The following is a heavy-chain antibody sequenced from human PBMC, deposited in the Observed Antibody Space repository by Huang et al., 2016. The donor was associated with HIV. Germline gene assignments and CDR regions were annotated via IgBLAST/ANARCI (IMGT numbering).Heavy chain of an antibody. J-gene: IGHJ3*02. V-gene: IGHV5-51*01. CDR2: IYPSDSDT. CDR1: GDTFTNSW. D-gene: IGHD6-19*01. Sequence: LKISCKGSGDTFTNSWIGWVRQMPGKGLEWMGLIYPSDSDTNYSPSFQGQVTLSADKSISTAFLQWSILKASDTAMYYCARRQWLIQTWVAFNIWGQGTMVIVSS. CDR3: ARRQWLIQTWVAFNI.